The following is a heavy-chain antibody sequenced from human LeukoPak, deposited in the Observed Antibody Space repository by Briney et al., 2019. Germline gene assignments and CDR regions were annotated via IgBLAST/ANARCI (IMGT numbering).Heavy chain of an antibody. CDR2: IKQDGSEK. V-gene: IGHV3-7*01. Sequence: GGSLRLSCAASGFTFSSNYMNWVRQAPGKGLEWVANIKQDGSEKHYVDPVKGRFTISRDNAKNSLYLQMNSLRAEDTAVYYCARAVGSGWYFDYWGQGILVTVSS. D-gene: IGHD6-19*01. CDR1: GFTFSSNY. J-gene: IGHJ4*02. CDR3: ARAVGSGWYFDY.